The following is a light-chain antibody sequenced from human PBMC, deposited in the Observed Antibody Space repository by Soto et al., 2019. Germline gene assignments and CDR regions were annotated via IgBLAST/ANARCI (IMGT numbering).Light chain of an antibody. CDR2: DVT. Sequence: QSALTQPRSVSGSPGQSVTISCTGTSSDVGAYDYVSWYQQHPGKAPKFMIYDVTKRPSGVPDRFSGSKSGNTASLTISRLQAEDEAGYYCCSYAGDYTLLFGGGTKLTVL. V-gene: IGLV2-11*01. CDR3: CSYAGDYTLL. CDR1: SSDVGAYDY. J-gene: IGLJ2*01.